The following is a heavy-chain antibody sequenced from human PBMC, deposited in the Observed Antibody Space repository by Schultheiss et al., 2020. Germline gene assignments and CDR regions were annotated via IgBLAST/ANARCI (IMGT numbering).Heavy chain of an antibody. J-gene: IGHJ4*02. Sequence: SVKVSCKASGGTFSSYAISWVRQAPGQGLEWMGGIIPIFGTANYAQKFQGRVTITADKSTSTAYMELSSLRSEDTAVYYCARRGGSSWYLLNWGQGTLVTVAS. CDR2: IIPIFGTA. D-gene: IGHD6-13*01. CDR3: ARRGGSSWYLLN. V-gene: IGHV1-69*06. CDR1: GGTFSSYA.